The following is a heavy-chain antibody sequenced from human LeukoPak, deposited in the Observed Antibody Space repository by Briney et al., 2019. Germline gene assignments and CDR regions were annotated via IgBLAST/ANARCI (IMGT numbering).Heavy chain of an antibody. CDR3: AKDLSPARIGRTRITFGGVIPLDY. J-gene: IGHJ4*02. CDR1: GFNFSNYA. CDR2: IGSLGGSI. V-gene: IGHV3-23*01. D-gene: IGHD3-16*02. Sequence: GGSLRLSCAASGFNFSNYAMSWVRQPPGKGLDWVSIIGSLGGSIYYAHSVQGRFTISRDNFQNTLYLQMDGLRPEDTAVYYCAKDLSPARIGRTRITFGGVIPLDYWGQGTLVTVSS.